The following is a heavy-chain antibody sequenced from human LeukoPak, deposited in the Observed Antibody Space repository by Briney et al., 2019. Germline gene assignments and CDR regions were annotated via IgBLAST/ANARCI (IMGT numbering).Heavy chain of an antibody. CDR3: ARGGSGWSRDY. CDR1: GYTFTNYA. CDR2: ISAYNGNT. V-gene: IGHV1-18*01. D-gene: IGHD6-19*01. Sequence: ASVKVSCKASGYTFTNYAIGWVRQAPGQGLEWMGWISAYNGNTNYAQKLQGRVTLATDASSSTAYMELRSLRSDDTAVYYCARGGSGWSRDYWGQGTLVTDSS. J-gene: IGHJ4*02.